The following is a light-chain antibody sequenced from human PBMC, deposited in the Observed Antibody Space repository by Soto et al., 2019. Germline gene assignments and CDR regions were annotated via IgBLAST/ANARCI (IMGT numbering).Light chain of an antibody. CDR1: QSVSNN. CDR3: QQYKNWPPYT. J-gene: IGKJ2*01. Sequence: EIVMTQSPATLSVSPGERATLSCRASQSVSNNLAWYQQKPGQAPRLLIYGASTRATGIPARFSGSGSGTEFTLTISSLQSEDFAVYYCQQYKNWPPYTFGQGTKLEIK. V-gene: IGKV3-15*01. CDR2: GAS.